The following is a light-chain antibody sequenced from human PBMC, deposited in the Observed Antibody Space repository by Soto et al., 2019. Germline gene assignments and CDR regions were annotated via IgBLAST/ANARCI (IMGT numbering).Light chain of an antibody. V-gene: IGKV1-5*01. CDR1: QSISSW. CDR2: DAS. Sequence: DIQMTQSPSSLSASVGDRVTITGRASQSISSWLAWYQQKPGKAPKLLIYDASSLQSGVPSRFSGSGSGTEFTLTISSLQPDDFATYYCQQYDSYLFGQGTKV. J-gene: IGKJ1*01. CDR3: QQYDSYL.